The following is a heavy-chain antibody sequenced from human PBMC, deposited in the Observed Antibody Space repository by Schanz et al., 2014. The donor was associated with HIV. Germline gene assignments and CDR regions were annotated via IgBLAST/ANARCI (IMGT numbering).Heavy chain of an antibody. Sequence: EVQLLESGGGLLQPGGSLRLSCAASGFSFSSYAMSWVRQAPGKGLEWVANVKQDGSDKYYVESVKGRFTISRDNAKNSLYLQMNSLRAEDTAVYYCARDAARYFDWSYYFDFWGQGTLVTVSS. CDR1: GFSFSSYA. J-gene: IGHJ4*02. V-gene: IGHV3-7*01. CDR2: VKQDGSDK. CDR3: ARDAARYFDWSYYFDF. D-gene: IGHD3-9*01.